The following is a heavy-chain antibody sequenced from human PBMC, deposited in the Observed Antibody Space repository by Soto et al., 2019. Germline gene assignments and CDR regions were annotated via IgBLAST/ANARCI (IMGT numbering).Heavy chain of an antibody. Sequence: QVQLQESGPGLVKPSQTLSLTCTVSGGSISSGGYYWSWIRQHPGKGLAWIGYIYYSGSTYYNPSLKSRVTISVDTSKNQFSLKLSSVTAADTAVYYCARGRHYYDRHWYFDLWGRGTLVTVSS. V-gene: IGHV4-31*03. CDR3: ARGRHYYDRHWYFDL. D-gene: IGHD3-22*01. J-gene: IGHJ2*01. CDR2: IYYSGST. CDR1: GGSISSGGYY.